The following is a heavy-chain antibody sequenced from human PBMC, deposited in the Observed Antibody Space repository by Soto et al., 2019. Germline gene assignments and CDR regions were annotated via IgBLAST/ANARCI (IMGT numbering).Heavy chain of an antibody. D-gene: IGHD3-10*01. Sequence: QVQLVESGGGVVQPGRSLRLSCAASGFTFSSYGMHWVRQAPGKGLEWVAVIWYDGSNKYYADSVKGRFTISRDNSKNTLYLQMNSLRAEDTAEHYCARDIRNAVRGAPTTDYGMDVWGQGTTVTVTS. V-gene: IGHV3-33*01. CDR1: GFTFSSYG. J-gene: IGHJ6*02. CDR2: IWYDGSNK. CDR3: ARDIRNAVRGAPTTDYGMDV.